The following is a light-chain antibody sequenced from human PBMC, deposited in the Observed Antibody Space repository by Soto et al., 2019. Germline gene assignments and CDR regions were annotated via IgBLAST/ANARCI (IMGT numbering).Light chain of an antibody. CDR2: AAS. Sequence: EIVMTQSPATLSVSPGERATLSCRASQSVSSNLAWYQQKPGQAPRLLIYAASTRATGIPDRFSGSGSGTDFTLTISSLQSEDFAVYYCQQYNNWPSWTFGQGTKVDIK. CDR3: QQYNNWPSWT. V-gene: IGKV3D-15*01. J-gene: IGKJ1*01. CDR1: QSVSSN.